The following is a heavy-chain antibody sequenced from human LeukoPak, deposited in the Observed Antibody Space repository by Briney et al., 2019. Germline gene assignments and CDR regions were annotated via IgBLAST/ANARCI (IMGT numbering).Heavy chain of an antibody. CDR1: GGTFSSYA. D-gene: IGHD6-6*01. V-gene: IGHV1-69*13. J-gene: IGHJ6*02. CDR3: ARLDEYSSSSRYYGMDV. Sequence: GASVKVSCKASGGTFSSYAISWVRQAPGQGLEWMGGIIPIFGTANYAQKFQGRVTITADESTSTAYMELSSLRSEDTAVYYCARLDEYSSSSRYYGMDVWGQGTTVTVPS. CDR2: IIPIFGTA.